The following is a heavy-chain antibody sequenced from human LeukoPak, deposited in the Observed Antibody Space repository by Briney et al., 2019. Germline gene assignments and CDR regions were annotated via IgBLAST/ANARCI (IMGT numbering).Heavy chain of an antibody. CDR3: ARAPSEIGGYYPEYFRH. V-gene: IGHV3-74*01. CDR1: GSTFSTYW. D-gene: IGHD3-22*01. CDR2: IKSDGST. Sequence: GGSLRLSCAASGSTFSTYWMHWVRQAPGKGLVWVSRIKSDGSTNYADSVKGRFTIPRDNANNTLSLQMNSLRPEDTGVYYCARAPSEIGGYYPEYFRHWGQGTLVTVSS. J-gene: IGHJ1*01.